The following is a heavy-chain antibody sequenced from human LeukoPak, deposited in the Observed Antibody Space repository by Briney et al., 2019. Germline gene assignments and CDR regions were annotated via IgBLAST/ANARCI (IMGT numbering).Heavy chain of an antibody. Sequence: GGSLRLSCVASGFTFVDYAMQCVRQGPGKGLECVARISYDGGETNYVDSMKGRFTISRDNRQNSLYLQMNSLTSDDTDVYLCSTWAFHRNLDVWGQGTTVSVSA. D-gene: IGHD1-26*01. CDR2: ISYDGGET. CDR3: STWAFHRNLDV. CDR1: GFTFVDYA. J-gene: IGHJ6*01. V-gene: IGHV3-43*01.